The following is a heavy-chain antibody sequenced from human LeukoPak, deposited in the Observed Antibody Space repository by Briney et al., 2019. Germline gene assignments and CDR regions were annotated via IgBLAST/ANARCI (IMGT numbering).Heavy chain of an antibody. CDR2: INRNSGGT. CDR3: AREPRITMIVVGNDAFDI. D-gene: IGHD3-22*01. Sequence: ASVKVSCKASGYTFTGYYMHWVRQAPGQGLEWMGWINRNSGGTNYAQKFQGRVTMTRDASISTAYMELSRLRSDDTAVYYCAREPRITMIVVGNDAFDIWGQGTMVTVSS. J-gene: IGHJ3*02. V-gene: IGHV1-2*02. CDR1: GYTFTGYY.